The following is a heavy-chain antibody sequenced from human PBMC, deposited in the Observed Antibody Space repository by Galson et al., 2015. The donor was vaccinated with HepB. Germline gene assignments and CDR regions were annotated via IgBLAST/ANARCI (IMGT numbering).Heavy chain of an antibody. V-gene: IGHV3-66*02. CDR1: GFTVSSNY. CDR3: ARYDYGDSPEDWYFDL. CDR2: IYSGGST. Sequence: SLRLSCAASGFTVSSNYMSWVRQAPGKGLEWVSVIYSGGSTYYADSVKGRFTISRDNSKNTLYLQMNSLRAEDTAVYYCARYDYGDSPEDWYFDLWGRGTLVTVSS. J-gene: IGHJ2*01. D-gene: IGHD4-17*01.